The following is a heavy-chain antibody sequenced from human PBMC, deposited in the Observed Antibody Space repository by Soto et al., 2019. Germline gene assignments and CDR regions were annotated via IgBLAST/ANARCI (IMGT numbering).Heavy chain of an antibody. D-gene: IGHD3-10*01. CDR2: ISGSGGST. J-gene: IGHJ6*02. V-gene: IGHV3-23*01. CDR1: GFSFSTDA. Sequence: GVLRLSCEASGFSFSTDAMSWVRQAPGKGLEWVSAISGSGGSTYYADSVKGRFTISRDNSKNTLYLQMNSLRAEDTAVYYCAKRDMVRGVIISTKYYYYYGMDVWGQGTTVTVSS. CDR3: AKRDMVRGVIISTKYYYYYGMDV.